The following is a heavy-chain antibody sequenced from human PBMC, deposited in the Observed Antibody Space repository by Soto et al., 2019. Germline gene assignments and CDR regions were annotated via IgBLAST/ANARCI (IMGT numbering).Heavy chain of an antibody. Sequence: GGSLRLSCAASGFRLSDHGMHWVRQAPGKGLEWVAISYSDGRNKYYAVSVKSRITINPDISNNQASLHLNSVTPDDTAVYYCVRLIGSSWLDSWGQGTLVTVSS. CDR1: GFRLSDHG. CDR3: VRLIGSSWLDS. CDR2: SYSDGRNK. V-gene: IGHV3-33*01. J-gene: IGHJ5*01. D-gene: IGHD6-13*01.